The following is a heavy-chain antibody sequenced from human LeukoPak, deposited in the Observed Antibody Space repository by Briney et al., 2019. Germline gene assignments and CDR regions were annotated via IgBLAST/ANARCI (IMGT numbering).Heavy chain of an antibody. D-gene: IGHD7-27*01. V-gene: IGHV1-58*01. CDR1: GFSFSSSA. J-gene: IGHJ4*02. CDR2: IVVGSGSI. Sequence: SVKVSCKASGFSFSSSAVQWVRQARGQRLEWIGWIVVGSGSINYAQNFQGRVTITRDVSTSTAYMELNSLRVEDTAVYYCAIDPNWGTHSWGQGVLVTVSS. CDR3: AIDPNWGTHS.